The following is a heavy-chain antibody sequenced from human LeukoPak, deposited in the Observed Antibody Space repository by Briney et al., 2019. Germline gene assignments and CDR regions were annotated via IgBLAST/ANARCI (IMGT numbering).Heavy chain of an antibody. CDR2: ISSSSSYR. Sequence: GGSLRLSCAASGFTFSSYSMNWVRQAPGKGLEWVSSISSSSSYRYYADSVKGRFTISRDNAKNSLYLQMNSLRAEDTAVYYCARDYVWGSYRYPDYFDYWGQGTLVTVSS. J-gene: IGHJ4*02. CDR1: GFTFSSYS. CDR3: ARDYVWGSYRYPDYFDY. D-gene: IGHD3-16*02. V-gene: IGHV3-21*01.